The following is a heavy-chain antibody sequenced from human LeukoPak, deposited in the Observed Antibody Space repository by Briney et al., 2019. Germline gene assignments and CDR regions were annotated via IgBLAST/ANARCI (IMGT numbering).Heavy chain of an antibody. D-gene: IGHD3-3*01. V-gene: IGHV4-61*01. Sequence: SETLSLTCTVSGGSVSSGSYYWSWIQQPPGTGLEWIGYIYYSGSTNYNPSLKSRVTISVDTSKNQFSLKLSSVTAADTAVYYCARAPTNFDFWSGSEPYYFDYWGQGTLVTVSS. CDR1: GGSVSSGSYY. CDR3: ARAPTNFDFWSGSEPYYFDY. CDR2: IYYSGST. J-gene: IGHJ4*02.